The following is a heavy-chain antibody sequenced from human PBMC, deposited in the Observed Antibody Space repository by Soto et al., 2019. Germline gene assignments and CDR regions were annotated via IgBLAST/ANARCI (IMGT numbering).Heavy chain of an antibody. CDR1: GSSISIYY. Sequence: PSEPLSLTCSVSGSSISIYYWNWIRQTPGKGLEWIGYMYYRGTPKYNPSLKRRVTISVDTSKNQVSLKLSSVTAADTAVYYCARGYYDGRHGLDVWGQGTTVTVS. CDR2: MYYRGTP. J-gene: IGHJ6*02. CDR3: ARGYYDGRHGLDV. D-gene: IGHD3-3*01. V-gene: IGHV4-59*01.